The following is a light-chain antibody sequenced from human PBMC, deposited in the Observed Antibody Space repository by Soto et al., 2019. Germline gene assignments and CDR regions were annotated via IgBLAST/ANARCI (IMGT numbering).Light chain of an antibody. V-gene: IGKV3-15*01. J-gene: IGKJ5*01. CDR1: QSINYN. CDR3: QQYNSSRSIS. Sequence: EIVMTQFPATLSVSPGERATLSCRASQSINYNLAWYQHKPGQAPRLLIYDTSTRAAGIPARFSGSGSGTDFTLTISSLQSEDFAVYYCQQYNSSRSISFGQGTRLEIK. CDR2: DTS.